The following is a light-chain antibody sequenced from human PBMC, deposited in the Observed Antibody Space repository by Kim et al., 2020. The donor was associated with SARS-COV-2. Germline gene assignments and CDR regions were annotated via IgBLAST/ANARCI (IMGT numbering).Light chain of an antibody. CDR2: GKN. Sequence: SSELTQDPAVSVALGQTVRITCQGDSPRSYYATWYQQKPGQAPIVVIYGKNNRPSGIPDRFSGSSSGDTASLTITGTQAGDEADYYCNSRGSNDNVLFGG. J-gene: IGLJ2*01. CDR1: SPRSYY. V-gene: IGLV3-19*01. CDR3: NSRGSNDNVL.